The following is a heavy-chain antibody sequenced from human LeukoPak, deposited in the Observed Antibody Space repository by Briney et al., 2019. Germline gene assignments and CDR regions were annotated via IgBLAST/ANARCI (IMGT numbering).Heavy chain of an antibody. V-gene: IGHV4-31*03. CDR3: ARHYDSSGSSDY. CDR2: IYYSGST. CDR1: GGSISSGGYY. J-gene: IGHJ4*02. Sequence: SETLSLTCTVSGGSISSGGYYWSWIRQHPGKGLEWIGYIYYSGSTYYNPSLKSRVTISVDTSKNQFSLQLSSVTAADTAVYYCARHYDSSGSSDYGAQGTWVTVS. D-gene: IGHD3-22*01.